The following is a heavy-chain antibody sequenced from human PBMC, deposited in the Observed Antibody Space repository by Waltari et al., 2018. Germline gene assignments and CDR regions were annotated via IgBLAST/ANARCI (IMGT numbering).Heavy chain of an antibody. J-gene: IGHJ4*02. CDR1: GYSISSGYY. Sequence: QVQLQESGPGLVKPSETLSLTCAVSGYSISSGYYWGWIRQPPGKGLEWIGSIYHSGRTYYNPSLKSRVTISVDTAKTQFSLKLSSVTAADTAVYYCARATGGFDYWGQGTLVTVSS. V-gene: IGHV4-38-2*01. D-gene: IGHD7-27*01. CDR2: IYHSGRT. CDR3: ARATGGFDY.